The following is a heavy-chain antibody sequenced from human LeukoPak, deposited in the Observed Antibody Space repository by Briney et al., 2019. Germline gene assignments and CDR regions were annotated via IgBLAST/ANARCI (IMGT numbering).Heavy chain of an antibody. CDR1: GFPFSTYA. J-gene: IGHJ4*02. CDR3: AKGALLPAGHTRYFFDY. Sequence: GGSLRLSCAASGFPFSTYAMSWVRQAPGKGLEWVSAISGSETSTYYADSVKGRFTISRDTSKNTLYLQMNSLRDEDTAVYYCAKGALLPAGHTRYFFDYWGQGTLVTVSS. D-gene: IGHD1-26*01. CDR2: ISGSETST. V-gene: IGHV3-23*01.